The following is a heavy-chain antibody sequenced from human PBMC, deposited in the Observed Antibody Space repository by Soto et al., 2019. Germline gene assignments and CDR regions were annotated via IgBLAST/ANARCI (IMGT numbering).Heavy chain of an antibody. CDR3: ATSSIAARDYYYYGMDV. CDR1: GFTVSSNY. Sequence: EVQLVESGGGLIQPGGSLRLSYAASGFTVSSNYMSWVRQAPGKGLEWVSVIYSGGSTYYADSVKGRFTISRDNSKNTLYLQMNSLRAEDTAVYYCATSSIAARDYYYYGMDVWGQGTTVTVSS. D-gene: IGHD6-6*01. J-gene: IGHJ6*02. CDR2: IYSGGST. V-gene: IGHV3-53*01.